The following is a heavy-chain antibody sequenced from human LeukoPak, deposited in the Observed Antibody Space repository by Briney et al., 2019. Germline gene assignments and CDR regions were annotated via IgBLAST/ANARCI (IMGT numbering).Heavy chain of an antibody. CDR3: ASEVVVSAQSFDL. V-gene: IGHV3-11*01. J-gene: IGHJ3*01. Sequence: PGGSLRLSCAASGFTFSDYYMSWIRQAPGKGLEWISYISYSGSTIYYAESVKGRFTISRDNTKNSLYLEMNSLRAEDTALYYCASEVVVSAQSFDLWGQGIMVTVSS. CDR1: GFTFSDYY. CDR2: ISYSGSTI. D-gene: IGHD2-21*01.